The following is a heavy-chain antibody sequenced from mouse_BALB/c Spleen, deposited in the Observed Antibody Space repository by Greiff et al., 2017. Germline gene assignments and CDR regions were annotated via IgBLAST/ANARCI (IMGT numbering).Heavy chain of an antibody. CDR1: GFTFSSYT. CDR2: ISNGGGST. J-gene: IGHJ2*01. CDR3: ARGITSLDY. Sequence: EVMLVESGGGLVQPGGSLKLSCAASGFTFSSYTMSWVRQTPEKRLEWVAYISNGGGSTYYPDTVKGRFTISRDNAKNTLYLQMSSLKSEDTAMYYCARGITSLDYWGQGTTLTVSS. V-gene: IGHV5-12-2*01. D-gene: IGHD1-2*01.